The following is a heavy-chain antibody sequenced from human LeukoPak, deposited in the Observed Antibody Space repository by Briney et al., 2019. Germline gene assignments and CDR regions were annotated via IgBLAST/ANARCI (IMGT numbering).Heavy chain of an antibody. D-gene: IGHD1-26*01. CDR2: IYYSGST. CDR1: GGSISSYY. J-gene: IGHJ1*01. Sequence: PSGTLSLTCTVSGGSISSYYWSWIRQPPGKGLEWIGYIYYSGSTNYNPSLKSRVTISVDTSKNQFSLKLSSVTAADTAVYYCAREGSIVGATPYFQHWGQGTLVTVSS. CDR3: AREGSIVGATPYFQH. V-gene: IGHV4-59*01.